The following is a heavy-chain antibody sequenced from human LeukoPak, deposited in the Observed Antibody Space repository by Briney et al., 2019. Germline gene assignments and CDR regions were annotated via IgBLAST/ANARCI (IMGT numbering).Heavy chain of an antibody. CDR1: GYTFTTYD. J-gene: IGHJ4*02. V-gene: IGHV1-8*01. CDR2: MNPNSGNT. CDR3: ARRNTAMVAGLDY. Sequence: ASVKDSCKASGYTFTTYDINWVRQATGQGLEWMGWMNPNSGNTGYAQKFQGRVTMTRNTSISTAFMELSGLRSEDTAVYFCARRNTAMVAGLDYWGQGSLVTVSS. D-gene: IGHD5-18*01.